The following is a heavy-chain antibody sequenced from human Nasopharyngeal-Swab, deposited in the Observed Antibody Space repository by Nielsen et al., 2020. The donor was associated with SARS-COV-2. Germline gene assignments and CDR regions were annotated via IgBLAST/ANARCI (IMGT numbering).Heavy chain of an antibody. CDR1: GYIFNDHF. CDR2: INPSGTST. V-gene: IGHV1-46*02. J-gene: IGHJ4*02. Sequence: ASVKVSCKAPGYIFNDHFIHWVRQAPGQGLEWMGIINPSGTSTTHAQRFQGRVTMTRDTSTSTAHMELSSLISGDTAVYYCARAAIDQHFDLWGPGTLVTVSS. CDR3: ARAAIDQHFDL. D-gene: IGHD5-24*01.